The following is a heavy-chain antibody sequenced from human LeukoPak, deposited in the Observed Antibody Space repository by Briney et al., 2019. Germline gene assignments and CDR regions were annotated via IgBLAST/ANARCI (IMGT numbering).Heavy chain of an antibody. CDR2: ISSSGSTI. V-gene: IGHV3-48*03. Sequence: PGGSLRLSCAASGFTFSSYEMNWVRQAPGKGLEWVSYISSSGSTIYYADSVKGRFTISRDNAKNSLYLQMNSLRAEDTAVYYCATRADYFDCWGQGTLVTVSS. CDR1: GFTFSSYE. D-gene: IGHD1-26*01. J-gene: IGHJ4*02. CDR3: ATRADYFDC.